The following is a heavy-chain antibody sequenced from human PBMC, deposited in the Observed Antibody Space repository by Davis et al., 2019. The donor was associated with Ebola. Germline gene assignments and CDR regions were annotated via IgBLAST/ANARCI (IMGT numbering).Heavy chain of an antibody. V-gene: IGHV3-53*01. CDR1: GFTVNNNY. J-gene: IGHJ3*01. CDR2: LYTDGRT. CDR3: AKDNRNIWSEV. Sequence: PGGSLRLSCAGSGFTVNNNYMTWVRQAPGKGLEWVSVLYTDGRTYHSDSVKGRFTISRDNAKNTVSLQMNDLRVEDTAIYYCAKDNRNIWSEVWGQGTMVTVSS. D-gene: IGHD2/OR15-2a*01.